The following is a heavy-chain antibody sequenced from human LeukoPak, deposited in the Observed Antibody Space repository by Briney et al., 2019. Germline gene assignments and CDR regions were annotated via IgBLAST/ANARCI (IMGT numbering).Heavy chain of an antibody. D-gene: IGHD3-10*01. Sequence: SETLSLTCAVYGGSFSGYYWSWIRQPPGKGLEWIGEINHSGSTNYNPSLKSRVTISVDTSKNQFSLKLSSVTAADTAVYYCARGTGGSGSYYYYYYMDVWGKGTTVTVSS. V-gene: IGHV4-34*01. CDR3: ARGTGGSGSYYYYYYMDV. J-gene: IGHJ6*03. CDR1: GGSFSGYY. CDR2: INHSGST.